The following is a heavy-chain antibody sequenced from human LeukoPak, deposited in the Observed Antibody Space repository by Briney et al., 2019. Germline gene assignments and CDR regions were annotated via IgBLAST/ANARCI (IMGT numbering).Heavy chain of an antibody. Sequence: QPGGSLRLSCAASGFTFSSYSMNWVRQAPGKGLEWVSYISSSSSTTYYADSVKGRFTVSRDNSKNTVYLDMNSLRAEDTVVYYCARAVDIVATTPFDLWGQGTMVTVSS. D-gene: IGHD5-12*01. J-gene: IGHJ3*01. CDR3: ARAVDIVATTPFDL. CDR1: GFTFSSYS. V-gene: IGHV3-48*01. CDR2: ISSSSSTT.